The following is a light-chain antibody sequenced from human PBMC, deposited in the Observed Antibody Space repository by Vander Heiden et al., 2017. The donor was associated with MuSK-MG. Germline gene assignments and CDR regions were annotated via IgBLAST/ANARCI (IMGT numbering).Light chain of an antibody. V-gene: IGLV1-44*01. Sequence: QSVVTQPPSASGTPGQWVTIYCSGSTSNIGSNNVNWYQKPPGTAPKLLIHSNSERPSGVPDRFSASRSGTSASLAIRGLQAEDEADYYCSVWDVGLDGWLFGGGTKLTVL. CDR2: SNS. CDR3: SVWDVGLDGWL. J-gene: IGLJ3*02. CDR1: TSNIGSNN.